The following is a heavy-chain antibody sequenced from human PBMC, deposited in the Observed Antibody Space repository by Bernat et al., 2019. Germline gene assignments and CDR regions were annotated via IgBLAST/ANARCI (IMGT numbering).Heavy chain of an antibody. CDR1: GGSISSSSYY. Sequence: QLQLQESGPGLVKPSETLSLTCTVSGGSISSSSYYWGWIRQPPGKGLEGIGSIYYSGSTYYNPSLKSRVTISVDRSKTQFYLKLSSVTAADTAVYYCARLLALAAATPFDYWGQGTLVTVSS. CDR2: IYYSGST. V-gene: IGHV4-39*01. CDR3: ARLLALAAATPFDY. D-gene: IGHD2-15*01. J-gene: IGHJ4*02.